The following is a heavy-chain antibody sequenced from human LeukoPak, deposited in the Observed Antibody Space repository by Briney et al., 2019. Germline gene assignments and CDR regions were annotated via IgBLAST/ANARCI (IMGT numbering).Heavy chain of an antibody. CDR3: ARDQFLGDYPNWFDP. CDR2: IYTSGST. D-gene: IGHD4-17*01. J-gene: IGHJ5*02. V-gene: IGHV4-4*07. CDR1: GYSISSGYY. Sequence: SETLSLTCTVSGYSISSGYYWGWIRQPAGKGLEWIGRIYTSGSTNYNPSLKSRVTMSVDTSKNQFSLKLSSVTAADTAVYYCARDQFLGDYPNWFDPWGQGTLVTVSS.